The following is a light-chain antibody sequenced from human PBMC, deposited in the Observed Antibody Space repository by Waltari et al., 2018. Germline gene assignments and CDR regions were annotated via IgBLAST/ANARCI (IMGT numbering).Light chain of an antibody. CDR1: QSLLHSIGYNY. V-gene: IGKV2-28*01. CDR3: MQALQTPRT. CDR2: LGS. Sequence: DIVMTQSPLSLPVTPGAPASISCRSSQSLLHSIGYNYLDWYLQKPGQSPQLLIYLGSNRASGVPDRFSGSGSGTDFTLKISRVEAEDVGVYYCMQALQTPRTFGQGTRLEIK. J-gene: IGKJ5*01.